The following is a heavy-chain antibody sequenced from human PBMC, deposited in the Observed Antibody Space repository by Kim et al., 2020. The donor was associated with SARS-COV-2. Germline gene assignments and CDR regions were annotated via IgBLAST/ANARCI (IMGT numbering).Heavy chain of an antibody. D-gene: IGHD3-10*01. J-gene: IGHJ4*02. Sequence: VKGRFTIARDNAKNAMYLEMNSLRAEDTAVYYCVREITVVRGVIVFYFDYWGQGTLVTVSS. CDR3: VREITVVRGVIVFYFDY. V-gene: IGHV3-21*01.